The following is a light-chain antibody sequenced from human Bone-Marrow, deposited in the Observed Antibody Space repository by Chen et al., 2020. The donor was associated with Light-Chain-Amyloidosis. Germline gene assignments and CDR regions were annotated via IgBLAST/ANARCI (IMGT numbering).Light chain of an antibody. Sequence: QSALTQPACVSGSPGQSITIYCTGTSSDVGGDNHVSWYQQHPDKTPKLMIYEVTNRPSWVPDRFSGSKSDNTASLTISGLQTEDRADYFCSSYTITNTLVFGSGTSVTVL. CDR1: SSDVGGDNH. V-gene: IGLV2-14*01. CDR2: EVT. J-gene: IGLJ1*01. CDR3: SSYTITNTLV.